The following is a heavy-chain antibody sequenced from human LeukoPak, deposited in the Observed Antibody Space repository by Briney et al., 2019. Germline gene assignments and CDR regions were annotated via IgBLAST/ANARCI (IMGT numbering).Heavy chain of an antibody. D-gene: IGHD3-3*01. J-gene: IGHJ6*02. V-gene: IGHV1-69*13. CDR1: GGTFSSYA. CDR3: ARVVGGFLEWSLYGMDV. CDR2: IIPIFGTA. Sequence: ASVTVSCKASGGTFSSYAISWVRQAPGQGLEWMGGIIPIFGTANYAQKFQGRVTITADESTGTAYMELSSLRSEDTAVYYCARVVGGFLEWSLYGMDVWGQGTTVTVSS.